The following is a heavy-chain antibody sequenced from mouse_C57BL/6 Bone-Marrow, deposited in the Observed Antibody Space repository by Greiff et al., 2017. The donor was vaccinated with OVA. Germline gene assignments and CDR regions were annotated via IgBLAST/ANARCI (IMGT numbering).Heavy chain of an antibody. D-gene: IGHD4-1*01. CDR2: IYPRSGNT. CDR1: GYTFTSYG. J-gene: IGHJ3*01. CDR3: ARSGTGTAFAY. Sequence: VMLVESGAELARPGASVKLSCKASGYTFTSYGISWVKQRTGQGLEWIGEIYPRSGNTYYNEKFKGKATLTADKSSSTAYMELRSLTSEDSAVYFGARSGTGTAFAYWGQGTLVTVSA. V-gene: IGHV1-81*01.